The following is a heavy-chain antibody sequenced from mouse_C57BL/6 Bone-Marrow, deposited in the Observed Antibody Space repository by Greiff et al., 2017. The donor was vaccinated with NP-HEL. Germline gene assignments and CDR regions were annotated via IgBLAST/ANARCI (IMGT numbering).Heavy chain of an antibody. CDR1: GYSITSGYY. CDR2: ISYDGSN. D-gene: IGHD1-1*01. CDR3: AREGTTVVANYAMDY. J-gene: IGHJ4*01. Sequence: ESGPGLVKPSQSLSLTCSVTGYSITSGYYWNWIRQFPGNKLEWMGYISYDGSNNYNPSLKNRISITRDTSKNQFFLKLNSVTTEDTATYYCAREGTTVVANYAMDYWGQGTSVTVSS. V-gene: IGHV3-6*01.